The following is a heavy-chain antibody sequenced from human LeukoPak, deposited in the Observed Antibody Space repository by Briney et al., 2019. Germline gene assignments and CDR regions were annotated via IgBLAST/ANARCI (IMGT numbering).Heavy chain of an antibody. CDR1: GFTVSSNL. D-gene: IGHD3-22*01. CDR2: IYSGGST. CDR3: ARERVRDYYDSSGYLDY. Sequence: PGGSLRLSCVASGFTVSSNLMSWVRQAPGKGLEWVSVIYSGGSTYFADSVKGRFTISRDNPKNTVYLQMNSLRAEDTAVYYCARERVRDYYDSSGYLDYWGQGTLVTVSS. V-gene: IGHV3-53*01. J-gene: IGHJ4*02.